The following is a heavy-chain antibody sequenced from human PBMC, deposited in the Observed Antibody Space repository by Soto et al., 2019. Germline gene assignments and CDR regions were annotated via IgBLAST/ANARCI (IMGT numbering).Heavy chain of an antibody. D-gene: IGHD5-18*01. V-gene: IGHV4-59*01. J-gene: IGHJ5*02. CDR1: GGSISSYY. Sequence: PSETLSLTCTVSGGSISSYYWSRIRQPPGKGLEWIGYIYYSGSTNYNPSLKSRVTISVDTSKNQFSLKLSSVTAADTAVYYCARAVDTAMVVRERHNWFDPWGQGTLVTVSS. CDR2: IYYSGST. CDR3: ARAVDTAMVVRERHNWFDP.